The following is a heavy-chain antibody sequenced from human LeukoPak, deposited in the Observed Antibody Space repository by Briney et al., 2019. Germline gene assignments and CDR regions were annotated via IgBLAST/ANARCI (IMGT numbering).Heavy chain of an antibody. CDR3: VSPVFINY. CDR1: GFTFSSLG. CDR2: IGSDGDST. Sequence: GGSLRLSCSASGFTFSSLGMHWVGQAPGKGLEHVSTIGSDGDSTYYADSVKDRFTISRDNSKNALYLQMTSLRPEDSAVYYCVSPVFINYWGQGTLVTVSS. V-gene: IGHV3-64D*06. J-gene: IGHJ4*01. D-gene: IGHD1-14*01.